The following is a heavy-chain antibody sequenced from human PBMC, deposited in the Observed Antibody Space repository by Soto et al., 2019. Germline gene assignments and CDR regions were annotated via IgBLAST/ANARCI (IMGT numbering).Heavy chain of an antibody. Sequence: LRLSCAASGFTFSSYWMSWVRQAPGKGLEWVANIKQDGSEKYYVDSVKGRFTISRDNAKNSLYLQMNSLRAEDTAVYYCARDKRSLMCYYDSSGYYPLDAFDIWGQGTMVTVSS. CDR1: GFTFSSYW. CDR2: IKQDGSEK. V-gene: IGHV3-7*01. J-gene: IGHJ3*02. D-gene: IGHD3-22*01. CDR3: ARDKRSLMCYYDSSGYYPLDAFDI.